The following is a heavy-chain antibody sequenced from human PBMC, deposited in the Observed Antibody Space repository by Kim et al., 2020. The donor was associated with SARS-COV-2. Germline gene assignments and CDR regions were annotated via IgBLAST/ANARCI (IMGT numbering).Heavy chain of an antibody. V-gene: IGHV3-23*01. CDR1: GFTFNSYA. D-gene: IGHD6-19*01. CDR3: AKVTSGSSGWFEYFQR. CDR2: IRQSGGNT. J-gene: IGHJ1*01. Sequence: VGSLRLSCAASGFTFNSYAMSWVRQAPGKGLEWVSGIRQSGGNTEYADSVKGRFSISRDNSKNTLYLQMNRLRAEDTAVYYCAKVTSGSSGWFEYFQRWGQGTLVTVSS.